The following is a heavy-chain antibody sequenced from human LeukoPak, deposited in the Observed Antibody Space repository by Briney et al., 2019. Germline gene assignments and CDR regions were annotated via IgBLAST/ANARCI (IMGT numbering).Heavy chain of an antibody. CDR2: IWYDGSNK. J-gene: IGHJ6*02. CDR3: ARDYDFWSGSTYYYGMDV. CDR1: GFTFSSYG. V-gene: IGHV3-33*01. D-gene: IGHD3-3*01. Sequence: PGGSLRLSCAASGFTFSSYGMHWVRQAPGKGLEWVAVIWYDGSNKYYADSVKGRFTISRDNSKNTLYLQMNSLRAEDTAVYYCARDYDFWSGSTYYYGMDVWGQGTTVTVSS.